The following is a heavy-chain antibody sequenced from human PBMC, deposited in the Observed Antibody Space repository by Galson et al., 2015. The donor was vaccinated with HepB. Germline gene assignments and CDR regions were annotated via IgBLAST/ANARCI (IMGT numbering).Heavy chain of an antibody. CDR3: ARDESGAVAGGKSDY. CDR1: GFTFSFYS. CDR2: ISISNNYI. J-gene: IGHJ4*02. V-gene: IGHV3-21*01. Sequence: SLRLSCAASGFTFSFYSMNWVRQAPGRGLEWISFISISNNYIYYADSVRGRFTISRDNAKNSLYLQMNSLRTEDTAVYYCARDESGAVAGGKSDYWGQGTLVTVSS. D-gene: IGHD6-19*01.